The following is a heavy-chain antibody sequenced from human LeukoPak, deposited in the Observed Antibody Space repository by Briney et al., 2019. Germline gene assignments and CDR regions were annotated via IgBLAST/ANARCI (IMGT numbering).Heavy chain of an antibody. CDR1: GFTFSTFW. J-gene: IGHJ4*02. D-gene: IGHD3-9*01. CDR2: IQQDGSGK. Sequence: GGSLRLSCAVSGFTFSTFWMSWVRQAPGTGLEWVANIQQDGSGKYYVDSVKGRFTISRDNAKNSLYLQMNSLRVEDTAVYYCARILTGYDAFDYWGQGTLVTVSS. CDR3: ARILTGYDAFDY. V-gene: IGHV3-7*01.